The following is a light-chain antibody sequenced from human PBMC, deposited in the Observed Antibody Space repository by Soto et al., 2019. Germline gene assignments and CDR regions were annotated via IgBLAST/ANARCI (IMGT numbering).Light chain of an antibody. J-gene: IGLJ3*02. V-gene: IGLV1-44*01. CDR3: AAWDDRLNGWV. Sequence: QSVLTQPPSASGTPGQRVTISCSGSSSNIGSNTVNWYQQLPGTAPKLLIYSNNQRPSGVPDRLSGSKSGTSASLAISGLESGDEADYYCAAWDDRLNGWVFGGGTTVTVL. CDR2: SNN. CDR1: SSNIGSNT.